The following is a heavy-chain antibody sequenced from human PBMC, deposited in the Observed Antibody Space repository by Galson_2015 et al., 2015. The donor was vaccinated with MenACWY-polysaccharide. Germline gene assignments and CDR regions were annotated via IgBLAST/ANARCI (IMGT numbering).Heavy chain of an antibody. J-gene: IGHJ4*02. D-gene: IGHD3-22*01. CDR3: ARGRVGQIDRYYFDY. CDR1: GYTFINND. V-gene: IGHV1-8*01. CDR2: MNSNSGNT. Sequence: SVKVSCKASGYTFINNDINWVRQATGQGLEWMGWMNSNSGNTGYAQKFQGRVTMTRDTFISTAYMELSGLRSDDTAVYYCARGRVGQIDRYYFDYWGQGTLVSVSS.